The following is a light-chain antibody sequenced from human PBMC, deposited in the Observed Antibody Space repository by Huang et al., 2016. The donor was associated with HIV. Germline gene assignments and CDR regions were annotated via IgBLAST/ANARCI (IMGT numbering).Light chain of an antibody. CDR1: QSVSSN. J-gene: IGKJ1*01. CDR2: GAS. Sequence: EIVMTQSPANLSVSPGERATLSCRASQSVSSNLAWYQQKPGQPPRLLIYGASTRATGIPARFRGSGSGTEFTLTISSLQSEDFAVYYCQQYNNWPRTFGQGTKVEIK. V-gene: IGKV3-15*01. CDR3: QQYNNWPRT.